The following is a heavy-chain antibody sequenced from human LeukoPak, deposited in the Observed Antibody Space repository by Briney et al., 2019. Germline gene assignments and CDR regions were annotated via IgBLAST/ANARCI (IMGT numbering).Heavy chain of an antibody. J-gene: IGHJ4*02. D-gene: IGHD2-21*01. Sequence: GGSLRLSCAASGFTFSSYGMHLVRQAPGKGLEWVAFIRYDGSNKYYADSVKGQFTISRDNSKNTLYLQMNSLRAEDTAVYYCAKEDCGGDCRSYYFDYWGQGTLVTVSS. CDR1: GFTFSSYG. V-gene: IGHV3-30*02. CDR2: IRYDGSNK. CDR3: AKEDCGGDCRSYYFDY.